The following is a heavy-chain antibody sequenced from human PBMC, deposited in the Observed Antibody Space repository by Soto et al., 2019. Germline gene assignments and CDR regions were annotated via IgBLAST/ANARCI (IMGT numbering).Heavy chain of an antibody. CDR3: ASSQDTAMAGHAFDY. V-gene: IGHV4-31*03. J-gene: IGHJ4*02. Sequence: PSETLSLTCTVSGGSISSGGYYWSWIRQHPGKGLEWIGYIYYSGSTYYNPSLKSRVTISVDTSKNQFSLKPSSVTAADTAVYYCASSQDTAMAGHAFDYWGQGTLVTVSS. D-gene: IGHD5-18*01. CDR2: IYYSGST. CDR1: GGSISSGGYY.